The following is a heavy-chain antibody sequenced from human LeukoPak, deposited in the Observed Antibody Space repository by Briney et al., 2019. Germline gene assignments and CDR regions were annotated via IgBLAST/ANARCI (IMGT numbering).Heavy chain of an antibody. V-gene: IGHV3-23*01. J-gene: IGHJ4*02. Sequence: GGSLRLSCAASGFAFSSYAMSWVRQAPGKGLEWVSVISGSGGTTYFADSLKGRFTISRDNSRNILYLKITSLRVEDTAVYYCAKHIYAYKYYFDYWGQGTLVTVSS. D-gene: IGHD5-24*01. CDR1: GFAFSSYA. CDR2: ISGSGGTT. CDR3: AKHIYAYKYYFDY.